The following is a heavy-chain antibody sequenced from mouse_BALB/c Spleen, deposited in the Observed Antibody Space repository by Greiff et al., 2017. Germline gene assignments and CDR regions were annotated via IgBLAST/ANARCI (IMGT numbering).Heavy chain of an antibody. CDR1: GYSITSGYY. J-gene: IGHJ3*01. CDR3: AREEDGYFAY. V-gene: IGHV3-6*02. CDR2: ISYDGSN. D-gene: IGHD2-3*01. Sequence: EVQLQQSGPGLVKPSQSLSLTCSVTGYSITSGYYWNWIRQFPGNKLEWMGYISYDGSNNYNPSLKNRISITRDTSKNQFFLKLNSVTTEDTATYYCAREEDGYFAYWGQGTLVTVSA.